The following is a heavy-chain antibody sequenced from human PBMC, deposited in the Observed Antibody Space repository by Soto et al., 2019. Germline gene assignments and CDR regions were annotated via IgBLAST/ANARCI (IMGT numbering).Heavy chain of an antibody. J-gene: IGHJ1*01. CDR2: IKGDGSQT. CDR1: GFTFRTSA. Sequence: EVQLLESGGGLVQPGGSLRLSCAASGFTFRTSAMGWVRQAPGKGLEWVSAIKGDGSQTYYADSVKGRFTISRDNSKDMLFLQVNSLRTEDTAVYYCAKDRQLLVVIESWGQGTLVTVSS. D-gene: IGHD2-21*01. CDR3: AKDRQLLVVIES. V-gene: IGHV3-23*01.